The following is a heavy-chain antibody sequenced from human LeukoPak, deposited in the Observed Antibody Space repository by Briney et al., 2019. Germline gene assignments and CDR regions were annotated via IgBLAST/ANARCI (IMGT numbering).Heavy chain of an antibody. J-gene: IGHJ5*02. CDR2: IYHSGST. Sequence: KSSETLSLTCTVSGYSISSGYYWGWIRQPPGKGLEWIGSIYHSGSTYYNPSLKSRVTISVDTSKNQFSLKLSSVTAADTAVYYCARDILSLSHYYDSSGYYPWGQGTLVTVSS. V-gene: IGHV4-38-2*02. CDR3: ARDILSLSHYYDSSGYYP. CDR1: GYSISSGYY. D-gene: IGHD3-22*01.